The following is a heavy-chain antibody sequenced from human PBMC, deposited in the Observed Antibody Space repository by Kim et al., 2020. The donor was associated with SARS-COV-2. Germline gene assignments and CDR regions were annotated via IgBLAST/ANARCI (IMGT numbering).Heavy chain of an antibody. J-gene: IGHJ4*02. Sequence: GGSLRLSCAASGFTVSSNYMSWVRQAPGKGLEGVSIIYSGGSTYYADSVKGRFTISRDNSKNTLYLQMNSLRAEDTAVYYCERGDKGSGSYYNFDYWGQGTLVTVSS. CDR3: ERGDKGSGSYYNFDY. V-gene: IGHV3-53*01. CDR2: IYSGGST. CDR1: GFTVSSNY. D-gene: IGHD3-10*01.